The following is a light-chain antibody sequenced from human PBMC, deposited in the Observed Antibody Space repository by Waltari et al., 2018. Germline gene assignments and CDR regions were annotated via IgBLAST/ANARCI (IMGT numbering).Light chain of an antibody. CDR2: DVD. V-gene: IGLV2-11*01. J-gene: IGLJ2*01. CDR1: SSDIGGYKY. Sequence: QSALTQPRSVSGSPGQSVTLSCTGTSSDIGGYKYVSWYQQHPGKAPKLAIYDVDKRPSGVPDRFSGSKAGNTASLTISGLQTDDDADYYCCSYAGRYTSVFGRGTRVTVL. CDR3: CSYAGRYTSV.